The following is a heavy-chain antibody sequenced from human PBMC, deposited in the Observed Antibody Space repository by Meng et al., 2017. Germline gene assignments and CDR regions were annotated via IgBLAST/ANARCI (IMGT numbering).Heavy chain of an antibody. CDR1: ESSFTSYW. V-gene: IGHV5-51*01. CDR3: ARTRVVVPAAIEGPYGMDV. CDR2: IYPGDSDT. Sequence: GESLNISCKGSESSFTSYWICWVRQMPVEGLEWMGIIYPGDSDTRYSPSFQGQVTTSADKSITTAYLQWSSLKASDTAMYYCARTRVVVPAAIEGPYGMDVWGQGTTVTVSS. D-gene: IGHD2-2*02. J-gene: IGHJ6*02.